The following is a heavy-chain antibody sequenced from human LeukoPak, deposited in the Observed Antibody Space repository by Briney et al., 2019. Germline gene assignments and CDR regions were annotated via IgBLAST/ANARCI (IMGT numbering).Heavy chain of an antibody. V-gene: IGHV3-30*03. Sequence: GSLRLSLAASGYTFRSYGMDWVRQAPGKGLEWGALISYDGSNNHYADSVKGRFTISRDDSKNTLYLQMNSLRAEDTAMYYCAREPRLSGYFDYWGQGTLVTVSS. J-gene: IGHJ4*02. CDR1: GYTFRSYG. CDR3: AREPRLSGYFDY. D-gene: IGHD5-12*01. CDR2: ISYDGSNN.